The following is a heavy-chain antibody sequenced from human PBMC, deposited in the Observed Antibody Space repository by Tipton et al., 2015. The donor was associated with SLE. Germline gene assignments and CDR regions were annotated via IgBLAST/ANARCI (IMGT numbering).Heavy chain of an antibody. CDR1: GVSISDHY. CDR2: VFYSGSS. Sequence: PSLTCTVSGVSISDHYWTWIRQPPGKGLEWLAYVFYSGSSNFNRAHYNPSLMGRVTISVDTSKNQFSLHLTSVTSADTAVYYCATYFYDATGYQSVDDWGQGALVTVSS. V-gene: IGHV4-59*11. CDR3: ATYFYDATGYQSVDD. D-gene: IGHD3-22*01. J-gene: IGHJ4*02.